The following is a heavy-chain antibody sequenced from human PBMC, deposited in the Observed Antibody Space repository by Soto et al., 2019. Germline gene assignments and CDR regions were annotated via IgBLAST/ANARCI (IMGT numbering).Heavy chain of an antibody. V-gene: IGHV4-61*08. Sequence: LETLSLTCTVSGGSISSCGYCWIWMRQHPGKGLEWIGYIYHSGSTNYNPSLKSRVTISVDTSKNQFSLKLSSVTAADTAVYYCARDGWEWNYFDYWGQGTLVTVSS. D-gene: IGHD1-26*01. CDR1: GGSISSCGYC. CDR3: ARDGWEWNYFDY. J-gene: IGHJ4*01. CDR2: IYHSGST.